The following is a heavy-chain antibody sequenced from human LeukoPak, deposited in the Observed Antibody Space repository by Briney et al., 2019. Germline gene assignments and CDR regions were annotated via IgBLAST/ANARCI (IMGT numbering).Heavy chain of an antibody. CDR1: GFTVSSNY. Sequence: GGSLRLSCAASGFTVSSNYMSWVRQAPGKGLEWVSGITFSGDSTYYADSVKGRFTISSDKSKNTLYLQMSSLRAEDTAVYYCAKSTTVTSGMIFDSWGQGTLVTVSS. CDR3: AKSTTVTSGMIFDS. V-gene: IGHV3-53*01. D-gene: IGHD4-17*01. CDR2: ITFSGDST. J-gene: IGHJ4*02.